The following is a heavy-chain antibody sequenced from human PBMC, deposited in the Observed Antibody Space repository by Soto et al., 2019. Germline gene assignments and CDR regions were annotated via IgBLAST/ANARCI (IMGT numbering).Heavy chain of an antibody. CDR1: GFTFSSYG. CDR2: ISYDGSNK. D-gene: IGHD4-17*01. CDR3: AKVGGDYGAFDI. Sequence: GGSLRLSCAASGFTFSSYGMHWVRQAPGKGLEWVAVISYDGSNKYYADSVKGRFTISRDNSKNTLYLQMNSLRAEDTAVYYCAKVGGDYGAFDIWGQGTMVTVSS. J-gene: IGHJ3*02. V-gene: IGHV3-30*18.